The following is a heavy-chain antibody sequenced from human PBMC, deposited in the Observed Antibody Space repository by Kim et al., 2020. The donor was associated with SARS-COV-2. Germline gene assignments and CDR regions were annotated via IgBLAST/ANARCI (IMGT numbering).Heavy chain of an antibody. CDR3: AKYTTSHNWFDP. D-gene: IGHD1-1*01. V-gene: IGHV4-31*02. Sequence: YYNPSLKSRVTISLDTSKSQFSLKLSSVTAADSAVYYCAKYTTSHNWFDPWGQGTLVTVSS. J-gene: IGHJ5*02.